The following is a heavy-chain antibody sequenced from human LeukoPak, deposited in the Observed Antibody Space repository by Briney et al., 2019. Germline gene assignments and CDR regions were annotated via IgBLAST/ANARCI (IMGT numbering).Heavy chain of an antibody. D-gene: IGHD1-26*01. J-gene: IGHJ4*02. CDR2: TRNKANSYST. CDR1: GFTLSDHY. Sequence: GGSLRLSCAASGFTLSDHYMDWVRQAPGKGLEWVGRTRNKANSYSTEYAASVKGRFTISRDESKNSQYLQMNSLKTEDTVVYYCGRSRAGAIDYWGQGTLVTVSS. CDR3: GRSRAGAIDY. V-gene: IGHV3-72*01.